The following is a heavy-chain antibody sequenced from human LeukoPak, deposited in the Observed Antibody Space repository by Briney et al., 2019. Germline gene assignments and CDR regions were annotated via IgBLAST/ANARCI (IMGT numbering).Heavy chain of an antibody. J-gene: IGHJ6*04. Sequence: GGTLRLSCAASGFTFSRYNMNGVRQAPGKGGEWGSSISSSSSSIYYAASVKRPFTISRDNAKNSLYLQMNSLRAEDTAVYYCASPPGLRYYYYGMDVWGKGTTVTVSS. V-gene: IGHV3-21*01. CDR3: ASPPGLRYYYYGMDV. D-gene: IGHD4-17*01. CDR2: ISSSSSSI. CDR1: GFTFSRYN.